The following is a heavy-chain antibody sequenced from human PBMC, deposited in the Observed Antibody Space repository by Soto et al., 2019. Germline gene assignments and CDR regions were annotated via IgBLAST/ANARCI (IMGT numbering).Heavy chain of an antibody. D-gene: IGHD1-26*01. J-gene: IGHJ4*02. Sequence: QVQLVQSGAEVKKPGASVKVSCKASGYTFTSYYMHWVRQAPGQGLEWMGIINPSGGSTSYAQKFQGRVTMTRDTSTSTVYMELSSLRSEDTAVYYCARDLLGRSGSLERHYFDYWGQGTLVTVSS. CDR1: GYTFTSYY. CDR2: INPSGGST. V-gene: IGHV1-46*01. CDR3: ARDLLGRSGSLERHYFDY.